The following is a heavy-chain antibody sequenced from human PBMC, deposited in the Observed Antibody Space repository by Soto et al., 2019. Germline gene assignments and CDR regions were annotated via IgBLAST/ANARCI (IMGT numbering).Heavy chain of an antibody. CDR2: IVVGSGNT. V-gene: IGHV1-58*01. J-gene: IGHJ3*02. CDR1: GFTFTSSA. D-gene: IGHD3-10*01. Sequence: GASVKVSCKASGFTFTSSAVQWVRQARGQRLEWIGWIVVGSGNTNYAQKFQERVTITRDMSTSTAYMELSSLRSEDTAVYYCAKVRLETYMRYAFHIWGQGTMVTVSS. CDR3: AKVRLETYMRYAFHI.